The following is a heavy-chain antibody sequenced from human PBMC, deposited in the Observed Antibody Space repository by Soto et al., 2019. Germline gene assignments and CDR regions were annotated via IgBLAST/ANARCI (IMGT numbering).Heavy chain of an antibody. D-gene: IGHD2-8*01. CDR3: ARHCTNGVCLDY. Sequence: SETLSLTCTVSGGSISSYYWSWIRQPPGKGLEWIGYIYYSGSTNYNPSLKSRVTISVDTSKNQFSLKLSSVTAADTAVYYCARHCTNGVCLDYWGQGTLVTVSS. CDR1: GGSISSYY. V-gene: IGHV4-59*08. CDR2: IYYSGST. J-gene: IGHJ4*02.